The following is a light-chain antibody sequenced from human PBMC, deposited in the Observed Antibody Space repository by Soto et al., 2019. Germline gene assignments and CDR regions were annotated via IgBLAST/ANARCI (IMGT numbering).Light chain of an antibody. Sequence: EIVMTQSPATVSVSPGERASLSCRASQSVSSDLAWYQQKPGQAPRLLIYGASTRATGISARFSGSGSGTEFTLTIGSLQSEDFAVYYCQQYNDWPRTFGQGTKV. V-gene: IGKV3-15*01. J-gene: IGKJ1*01. CDR1: QSVSSD. CDR3: QQYNDWPRT. CDR2: GAS.